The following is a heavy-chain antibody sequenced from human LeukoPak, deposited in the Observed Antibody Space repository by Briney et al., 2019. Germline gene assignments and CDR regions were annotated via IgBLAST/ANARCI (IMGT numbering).Heavy chain of an antibody. J-gene: IGHJ6*03. Sequence: ASVKVSCKASGYTFTSYDINWVRQATGQGLEWMGWMNPNSGNTGYAQKFQGRVTITRNTSISTAYMELSSLRSEDTAVYYCARARGGYFDWGYYSYMDVWGKGTTVTVSS. CDR1: GYTFTSYD. CDR2: MNPNSGNT. CDR3: ARARGGYFDWGYYSYMDV. V-gene: IGHV1-8*03. D-gene: IGHD3-9*01.